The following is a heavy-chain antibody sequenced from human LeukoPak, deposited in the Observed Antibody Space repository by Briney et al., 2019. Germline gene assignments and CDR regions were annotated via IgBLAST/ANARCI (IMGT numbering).Heavy chain of an antibody. V-gene: IGHV4-59*01. D-gene: IGHD1-26*01. CDR1: GGSISSYY. CDR3: ARGVGALDAFDI. J-gene: IGHJ3*02. CDR2: IYYSGST. Sequence: SETLSLTCTVSGGSISSYYWSWIRQPPGKGLEWIGYIYYSGSTNYNPSLKSRVTISVDTSKNQFSLKLSSVTAADTAVYYCARGVGALDAFDIWGQGTMVTVSS.